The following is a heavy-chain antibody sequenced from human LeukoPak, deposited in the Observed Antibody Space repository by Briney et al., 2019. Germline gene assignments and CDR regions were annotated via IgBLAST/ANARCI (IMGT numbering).Heavy chain of an antibody. CDR2: IHYSGST. J-gene: IGHJ5*02. CDR1: GGSISNISSY. V-gene: IGHV4-39*01. D-gene: IGHD3-22*01. CDR3: ARPQYYYDSSSSPFPCYYP. Sequence: SETLSPTCTVAGGSISNISSYWGWIRQPPGKGLEWIGSIHYSGSTYYTPSLKSRVTISVDTSKTQFSLKLSSLTAAGTAVYYCARPQYYYDSSSSPFPCYYPRGQVTPVTVSS.